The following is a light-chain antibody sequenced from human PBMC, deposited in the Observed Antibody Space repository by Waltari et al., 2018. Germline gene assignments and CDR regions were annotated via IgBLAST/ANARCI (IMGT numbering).Light chain of an antibody. V-gene: IGLV2-14*03. CDR1: APDVGGYNY. CDR2: DVS. Sequence: QSALTQPASVSGSPGQSITISCTGTAPDVGGYNYFPWYQQHPGKAPKLIIFDVSSRPSGISNRFSGSKFGNTASLTVSGVQPEDEADYYCCSFTSSSTWVFGGGTKLTVL. CDR3: CSFTSSSTWV. J-gene: IGLJ3*02.